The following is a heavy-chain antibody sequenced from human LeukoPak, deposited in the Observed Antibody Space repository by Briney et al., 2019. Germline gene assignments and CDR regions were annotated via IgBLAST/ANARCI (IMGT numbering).Heavy chain of an antibody. CDR1: GYTVTVNY. J-gene: IGHJ4*02. D-gene: IGHD3-10*01. Sequence: GASVTVSFTASGYTVTVNYMHWVRQAPGQGMEWMGWIDPSTGSTNYTQKFEGRVTLTRDTSISTAYMELRRLRSDLTLISDCVRHPSISLVAGVATGHYFDFWGQGTLVSVSS. V-gene: IGHV1-2*02. CDR2: IDPSTGST. CDR3: VRHPSISLVAGVATGHYFDF.